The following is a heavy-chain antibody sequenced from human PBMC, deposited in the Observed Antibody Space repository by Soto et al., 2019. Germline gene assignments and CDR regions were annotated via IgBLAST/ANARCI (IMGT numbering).Heavy chain of an antibody. CDR2: ISSNGGST. CDR3: VKGYSSSYPYGMDV. D-gene: IGHD6-13*01. V-gene: IGHV3-64D*08. Sequence: GGSLRLSCSASGFTFSSYAMHWVRQAPGKGLEYVSAISSNGGSTYYADSVKGRFTISRDNSKNTLYPQMSSLRVEDTAVYYCVKGYSSSYPYGMDVWGQGTTVTVSS. CDR1: GFTFSSYA. J-gene: IGHJ6*02.